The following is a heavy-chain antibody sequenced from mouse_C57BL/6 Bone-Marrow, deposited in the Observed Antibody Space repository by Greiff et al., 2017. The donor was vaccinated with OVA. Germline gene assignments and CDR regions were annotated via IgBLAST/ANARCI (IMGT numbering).Heavy chain of an antibody. CDR2: IDPSDSYT. Sequence: VQLQQPGAELVRPGTSVTLSCKASGYTFTSYWMHWVKQRPGQGLEWIGVIDPSDSYTNYNQKFKGKATLTVDTSSSTAYMQLSSLTSEDSAVYYCARLAGAFWFAYWGQGTLVTVSA. V-gene: IGHV1-59*01. CDR3: ARLAGAFWFAY. J-gene: IGHJ3*01. CDR1: GYTFTSYW. D-gene: IGHD4-1*01.